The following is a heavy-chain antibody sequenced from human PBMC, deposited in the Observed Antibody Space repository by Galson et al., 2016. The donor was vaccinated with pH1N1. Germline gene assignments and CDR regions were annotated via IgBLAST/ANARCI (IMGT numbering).Heavy chain of an antibody. J-gene: IGHJ4*02. Sequence: SLRLSCAASGFTFSNYWMHWVRQVPGKGLEWVANLKEDGSETYYVDSVRGRFTISRDNAKNSLYLQMNSLRDEDTALYYCARAIGSRSAYWGQGTLGTVSS. CDR3: ARAIGSRSAY. CDR2: LKEDGSET. CDR1: GFTFSNYW. V-gene: IGHV3-7*01. D-gene: IGHD3-16*02.